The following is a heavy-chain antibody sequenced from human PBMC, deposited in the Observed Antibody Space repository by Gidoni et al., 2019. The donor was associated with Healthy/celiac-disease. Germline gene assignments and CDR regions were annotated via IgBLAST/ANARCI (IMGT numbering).Heavy chain of an antibody. CDR3: ARGNAAGTYYYYYGMDV. Sequence: QVQLVESGGGVVQPGRSLRLSCAASGFTFSSYAMHGVRQAPGKGLEWVAVISYEGSNKYYADSVKGRFTISRDNSKNTLYLQMNSLRAEDTAVYYCARGNAAGTYYYYYGMDVWGQGTTVTVSS. V-gene: IGHV3-30-3*01. J-gene: IGHJ6*02. D-gene: IGHD6-13*01. CDR1: GFTFSSYA. CDR2: ISYEGSNK.